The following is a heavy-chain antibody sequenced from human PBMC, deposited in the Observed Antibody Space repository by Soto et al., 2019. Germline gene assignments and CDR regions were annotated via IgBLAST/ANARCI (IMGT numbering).Heavy chain of an antibody. D-gene: IGHD3-16*01. J-gene: IGHJ4*02. CDR1: GVTFNIYA. CDR3: VRSSAVPFPDFGY. V-gene: IGHV3-30-3*01. Sequence: PRLSFAASGVTFNIYAMHWVRQAPGKGLEWVAVISHDGTSRYYADSVKGRVTISRDNSKSMVFVQMNSLGVEDTAVYYCVRSSAVPFPDFGYRGQGTLVPACS. CDR2: ISHDGTSR.